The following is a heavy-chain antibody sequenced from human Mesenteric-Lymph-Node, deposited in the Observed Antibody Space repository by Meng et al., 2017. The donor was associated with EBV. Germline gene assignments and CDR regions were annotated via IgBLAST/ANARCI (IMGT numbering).Heavy chain of an antibody. CDR1: GDSISNKNW. V-gene: IGHV4-4*02. CDR3: ARSGAIIGVQGAPDY. J-gene: IGHJ4*02. Sequence: QVQLKEAGPGLGKPSGTLYLTCAVSGDSISNKNWWSWVRQPPGKGLEWIGEIYHTGSTNYNPSLKSRVTISGDTSKNQFSLEVTSVTAADTAVYYCARSGAIIGVQGAPDYWGQGTLVTVSS. CDR2: IYHTGST. D-gene: IGHD3-10*01.